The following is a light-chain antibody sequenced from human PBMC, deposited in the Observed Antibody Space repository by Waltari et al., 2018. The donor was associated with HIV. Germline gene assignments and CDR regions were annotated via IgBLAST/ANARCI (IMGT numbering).Light chain of an antibody. CDR3: CSYVSNVI. CDR2: EVS. Sequence: QSALTQPASVSGSPGQSITISCTITSSHVSPYKLATWYQQHPGKAPKLMIYEVSKRPSGVSDRFSGSKSGDTASLTISGLQAEDEADYYCCSYVSNVIFGGGTKLTVL. CDR1: SSHVSPYKL. V-gene: IGLV2-23*02. J-gene: IGLJ2*01.